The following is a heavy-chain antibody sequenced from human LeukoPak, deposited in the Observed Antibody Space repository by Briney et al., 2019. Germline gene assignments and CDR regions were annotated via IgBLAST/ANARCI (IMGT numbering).Heavy chain of an antibody. CDR2: IKQDGSEK. Sequence: GGSLRLSCAASGFTFSSYWMSWVRQAPGKGLEWVANIKQDGSEKYYVDSVKGRFTISRDNAKNSLYLQMNSLRAEDTAVYYCAKDAVKLRYLDWLSHKDYWGQGTLVTVSS. V-gene: IGHV3-7*01. CDR1: GFTFSSYW. J-gene: IGHJ4*02. CDR3: AKDAVKLRYLDWLSHKDY. D-gene: IGHD3-9*01.